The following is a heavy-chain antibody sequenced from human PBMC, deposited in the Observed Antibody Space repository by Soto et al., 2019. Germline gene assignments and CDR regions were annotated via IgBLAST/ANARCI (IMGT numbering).Heavy chain of an antibody. V-gene: IGHV1-69*13. D-gene: IGHD3-9*01. CDR2: ISPNYGTA. CDR3: ARAPGRYFDWLTRFDY. Sequence: GASVKVSCKASGYTFTSYGISWVRQAPGQGLEWMGGISPNYGTANYAQKLQGRVTITADESTSTAYMELSSLRSEDTAVYYCARAPGRYFDWLTRFDYWGQGTLVTVSS. J-gene: IGHJ4*02. CDR1: GYTFTSYG.